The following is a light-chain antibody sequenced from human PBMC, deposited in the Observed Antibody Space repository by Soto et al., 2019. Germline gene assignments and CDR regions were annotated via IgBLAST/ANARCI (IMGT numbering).Light chain of an antibody. Sequence: QSALTQPASVSGSPGQSITISCTGTSCDVGGYNYVSWSQQHPGKAPKLMIYDVSNRPSGVSNRFSGSKSGNTASLTISGLQAEDEADYYCSSYTSSSTVVFGGGTKLTVL. CDR1: SCDVGGYNY. CDR2: DVS. J-gene: IGLJ2*01. V-gene: IGLV2-14*01. CDR3: SSYTSSSTVV.